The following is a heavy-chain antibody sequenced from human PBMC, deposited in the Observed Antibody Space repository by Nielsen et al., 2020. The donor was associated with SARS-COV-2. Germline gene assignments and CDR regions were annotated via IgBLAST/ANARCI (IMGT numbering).Heavy chain of an antibody. CDR1: GFTFGRHA. V-gene: IGHV3-23*01. Sequence: GGSLRLSCAASGFTFGRHAMSSVRQAPGKGLEWVSLIGTSGGSTYYADSVKVRFTISRDNSKNTLYLQMNSLRAQDTAVYYCARPLDSPSTSMVRGPFDYWGQGTLVTVSS. CDR3: ARPLDSPSTSMVRGPFDY. D-gene: IGHD3-10*01. J-gene: IGHJ4*02. CDR2: IGTSGGST.